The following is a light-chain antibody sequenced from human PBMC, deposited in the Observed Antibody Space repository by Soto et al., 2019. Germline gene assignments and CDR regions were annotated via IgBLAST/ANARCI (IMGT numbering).Light chain of an antibody. CDR1: QSVSSSY. V-gene: IGKV3-20*01. J-gene: IGKJ1*01. CDR2: GAS. CDR3: QQYGSSPQKT. Sequence: EIVLTQSPGTLSLSPGERATLYCRASQSVSSSYLAWYQRKPGQAPRLLIYGASSTATGIPDRFSGSGSGTDLTLTISRLEPEDFAVSYCQQYGSSPQKTFGQGTKVDIK.